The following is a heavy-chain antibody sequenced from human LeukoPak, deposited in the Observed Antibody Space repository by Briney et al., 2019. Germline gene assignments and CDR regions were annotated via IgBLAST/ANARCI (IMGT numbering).Heavy chain of an antibody. CDR3: ARGLVFWDYDYVWGSYRPHWFDP. Sequence: ASVKVSCKASGYTFTSYDINWVRQATGQGPEWMGWINPNSGGTNYAQKFQGRVTMTRDTSISTAYMELSRLRSDDTAVYYCARGLVFWDYDYVWGSYRPHWFDPWGQGTLVTVSS. D-gene: IGHD3-16*02. CDR1: GYTFTSYD. V-gene: IGHV1-2*02. CDR2: INPNSGGT. J-gene: IGHJ5*02.